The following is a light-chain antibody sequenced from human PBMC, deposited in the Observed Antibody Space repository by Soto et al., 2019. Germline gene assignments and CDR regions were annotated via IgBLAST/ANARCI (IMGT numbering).Light chain of an antibody. CDR3: ASYRGSGTYV. CDR1: SGDVGGYDF. J-gene: IGLJ1*01. Sequence: QSVLTQPASVSGSPGKSITISCTGTSGDVGGYDFVSWYQQHPGKALKLIISEVSDRPSGVSNRFSGSKSGNTASLTISGLQSEDEADYYCASYRGSGTYVSGTGTKVTVL. CDR2: EVS. V-gene: IGLV2-14*01.